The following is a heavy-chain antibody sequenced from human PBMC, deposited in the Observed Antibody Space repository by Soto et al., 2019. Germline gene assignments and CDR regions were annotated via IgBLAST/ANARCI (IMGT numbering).Heavy chain of an antibody. D-gene: IGHD3-3*01. CDR2: INHSGST. CDR3: ARGHKYYDFWSSSPPGGYYGMDV. CDR1: GGSFSGYY. J-gene: IGHJ6*02. V-gene: IGHV4-34*01. Sequence: SETLSLTCAVYGGSFSGYYWSWIRQPPGKGLEWIGEINHSGSTNYNPSLKSRVTISVDTSKNQFSLKLSSVTAADTAVYYCARGHKYYDFWSSSPPGGYYGMDVWGQGTTVTVSS.